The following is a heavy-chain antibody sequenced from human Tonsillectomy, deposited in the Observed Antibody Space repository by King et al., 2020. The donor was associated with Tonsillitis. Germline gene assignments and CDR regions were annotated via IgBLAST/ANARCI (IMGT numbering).Heavy chain of an antibody. J-gene: IGHJ6*03. CDR1: GFTVSSNY. CDR3: ARGLTATDYMDV. V-gene: IGHV3-66*01. CDR2: IYSGGST. D-gene: IGHD5-18*01. Sequence: VQLVESGGGLVQPGGSLRLSCAASGFTVSSNYMSWVRQAPGKGLEGVSVIYSGGSTYYADSVKGRFTISRDNSKNTLYLQMNSLRAEDTAVYYCARGLTATDYMDVWGKGTTVTVSS.